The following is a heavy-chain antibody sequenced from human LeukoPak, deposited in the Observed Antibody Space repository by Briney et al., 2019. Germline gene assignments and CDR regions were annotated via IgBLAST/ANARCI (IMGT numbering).Heavy chain of an antibody. CDR3: ARGIIAVADYYYGMDV. J-gene: IGHJ6*02. V-gene: IGHV3-30-3*01. Sequence: GGSLRLSCAASGFTFSSYAMHWVRQAPGKGLEWVAVISYDGSNKYYADSVKGRFTISRDNSKNTLYLQMNSLRAEDTAVYYCARGIIAVADYYYGMDVWGQGTTVTVSS. CDR1: GFTFSSYA. CDR2: ISYDGSNK. D-gene: IGHD6-19*01.